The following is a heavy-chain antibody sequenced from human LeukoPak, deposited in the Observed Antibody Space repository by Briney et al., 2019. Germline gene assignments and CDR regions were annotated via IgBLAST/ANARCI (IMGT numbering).Heavy chain of an antibody. D-gene: IGHD6-6*01. Sequence: SVKISCKASGGTFSSYAISWVRQAPGQGLEWMGGIIPIFGTANYAQKFQGRVTITTDESTSTAYMELSSLRSEDTAVYYCARGVLEYSSSSNWFDPWGQGTLVTVSS. CDR1: GGTFSSYA. CDR3: ARGVLEYSSSSNWFDP. CDR2: IIPIFGTA. J-gene: IGHJ5*02. V-gene: IGHV1-69*05.